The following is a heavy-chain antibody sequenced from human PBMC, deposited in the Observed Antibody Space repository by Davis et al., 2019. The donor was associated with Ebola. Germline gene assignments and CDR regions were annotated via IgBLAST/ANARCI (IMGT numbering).Heavy chain of an antibody. J-gene: IGHJ5*02. CDR2: INTNTGNP. V-gene: IGHV7-4-1*02. D-gene: IGHD3-10*01. CDR3: ARTKVTMVRGVIWWCEP. CDR1: GYSFSRYA. Sequence: ASVKVSCKASGYSFSRYAMNWVRQAPGQGLEWMGWINTNTGNPTYAQGFTGRFVFSLDTSVSTAYLQISSLKAEDTAVYYCARTKVTMVRGVIWWCEPWGKGTLVNVSS.